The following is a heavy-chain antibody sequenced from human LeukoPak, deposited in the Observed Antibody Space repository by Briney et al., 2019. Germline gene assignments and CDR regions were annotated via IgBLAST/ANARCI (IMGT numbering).Heavy chain of an antibody. CDR3: VLSQDVYFRGAKGRFDY. J-gene: IGHJ4*02. Sequence: PGGSLRLSCAASGFTFSSYSMNWVRQSPGKGLEWVSSISSSSSYIYYADSVKGRFTISRDNAKNSLYLQMNSLRAEDTAVYYCVLSQDVYFRGAKGRFDYWGQGTLVTVSS. V-gene: IGHV3-21*01. D-gene: IGHD1-26*01. CDR1: GFTFSSYS. CDR2: ISSSSSYI.